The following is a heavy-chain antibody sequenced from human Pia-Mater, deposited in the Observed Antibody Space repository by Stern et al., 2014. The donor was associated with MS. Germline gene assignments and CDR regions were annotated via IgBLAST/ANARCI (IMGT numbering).Heavy chain of an antibody. Sequence: QVQLVQSGAAVKKPGSSVKVSCKASGGTFSSYAISWARQAPGQGLEWMGGIIPIFGTANYAQKFQGRVTITADKSTSTAYMELSSLRSEDTAVYYCARRGMGATTKYGMDVWGQGTTVTVSS. CDR3: ARRGMGATTKYGMDV. CDR1: GGTFSSYA. V-gene: IGHV1-69*06. CDR2: IIPIFGTA. D-gene: IGHD1-26*01. J-gene: IGHJ6*02.